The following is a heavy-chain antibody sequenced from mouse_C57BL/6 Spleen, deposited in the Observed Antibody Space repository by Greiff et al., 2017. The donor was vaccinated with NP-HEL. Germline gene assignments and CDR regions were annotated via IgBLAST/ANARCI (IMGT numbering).Heavy chain of an antibody. V-gene: IGHV1-61*01. CDR3: ARGGLLRCYFDG. J-gene: IGHJ2*01. Sequence: QVQLQQPGAELVRPGSSVKLSCKASGYTFTSYWMHWVKQRPGQGLEWIGNIYPSDSDTHYNQKFKDKATLTVDKSSSTAYMQLSSLTSEDAAFYYCARGGLLRCYFDGWGKGTTLTVSS. D-gene: IGHD2-1*01. CDR2: IYPSDSDT. CDR1: GYTFTSYW.